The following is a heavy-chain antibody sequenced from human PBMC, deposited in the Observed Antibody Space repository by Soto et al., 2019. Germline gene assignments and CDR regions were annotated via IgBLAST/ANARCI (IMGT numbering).Heavy chain of an antibody. CDR1: GGSISSYY. CDR2: IYYSGST. J-gene: IGHJ6*02. CDR3: ARGDFGAAAGDYYYYYGMDV. Sequence: PSETLSLTCTVSGGSISSYYWSWIRQPPGKGLEWIGYIYYSGSTNYNPSLKSRVTISVDTSKNQFSLKLSSVTAADTAVYYCARGDFGAAAGDYYYYYGMDVWGQGTTVTVSS. D-gene: IGHD6-13*01. V-gene: IGHV4-59*01.